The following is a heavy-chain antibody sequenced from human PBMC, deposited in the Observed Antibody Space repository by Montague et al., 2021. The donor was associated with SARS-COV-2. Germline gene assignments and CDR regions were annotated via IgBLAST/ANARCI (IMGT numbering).Heavy chain of an antibody. J-gene: IGHJ4*02. D-gene: IGHD3-22*01. Sequence: SETLSLTCSVSGGSISSSSYFWGWIRQPPGKGLEWIGSIYYSGGTYSNSSLKSRVTISVDTSKNQFSLKLTSVTAADTAVYYCARGRDDYYHRSALFDYWGQGTLVTVSS. CDR2: IYYSGGT. V-gene: IGHV4-39*07. CDR1: GGSISSSSYF. CDR3: ARGRDDYYHRSALFDY.